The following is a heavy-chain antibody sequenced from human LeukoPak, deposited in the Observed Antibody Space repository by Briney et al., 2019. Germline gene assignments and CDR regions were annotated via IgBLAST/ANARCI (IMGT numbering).Heavy chain of an antibody. CDR2: ISYDGSNK. Sequence: GGSLRLSCAASGFTFSSYAMHWVRQAPGKGLEWVAVISYDGSNKYYADSVKGRFTISRDNSKNTLYLQMNSLGAEDTAVYYCARDSVLEWLLFSFDYWGQGTLVTVSS. CDR1: GFTFSSYA. V-gene: IGHV3-30-3*01. D-gene: IGHD3-3*01. CDR3: ARDSVLEWLLFSFDY. J-gene: IGHJ4*02.